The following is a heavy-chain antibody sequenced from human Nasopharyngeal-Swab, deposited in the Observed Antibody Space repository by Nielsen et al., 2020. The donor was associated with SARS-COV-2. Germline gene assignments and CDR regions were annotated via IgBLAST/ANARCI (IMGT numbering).Heavy chain of an antibody. CDR1: GFTFNNYN. Sequence: GESLKISCAASGFTFNNYNFNWVRQAPGKGLEWVSSISSSSSYIYYADSVKGRFTISIDNAKNSLYLQMNSLRDEDTAVYYCARDGLDYDFWSAYFMDVWGQGTTVTVSS. CDR3: ARDGLDYDFWSAYFMDV. V-gene: IGHV3-21*01. D-gene: IGHD3-3*01. CDR2: ISSSSSYI. J-gene: IGHJ6*02.